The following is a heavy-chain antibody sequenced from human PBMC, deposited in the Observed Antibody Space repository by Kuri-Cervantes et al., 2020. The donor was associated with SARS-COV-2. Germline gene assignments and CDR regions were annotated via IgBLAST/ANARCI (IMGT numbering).Heavy chain of an antibody. Sequence: GGSLRLSCEVSGFTFSSHAMHWVRQAPGKGLEWVAVISSDGGNKYYADSVRGRFTISRDNSKNTLHLRLNTLRAEDTAVYHCAREYVYDTTGYFYWYFDLWGRGTLVTVSS. D-gene: IGHD3-22*01. CDR2: ISSDGGNK. J-gene: IGHJ2*01. CDR3: AREYVYDTTGYFYWYFDL. V-gene: IGHV3-30-3*01. CDR1: GFTFSSHA.